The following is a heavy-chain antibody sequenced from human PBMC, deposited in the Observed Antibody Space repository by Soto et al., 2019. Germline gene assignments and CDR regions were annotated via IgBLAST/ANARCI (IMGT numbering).Heavy chain of an antibody. Sequence: QVQLVQSRAEVKKPGASVKVSCRTSGYIFSSYDMHWVRQAPGQRLEWMGWISAGNGDTKYSQKFQDRVTITRDTSESTAYMELSSLRSEDTAVYYCAAEWLDFDYWCQGTLVTVSS. CDR2: ISAGNGDT. V-gene: IGHV1-3*01. CDR3: AAEWLDFDY. J-gene: IGHJ4*02. D-gene: IGHD6-19*01. CDR1: GYIFSSYD.